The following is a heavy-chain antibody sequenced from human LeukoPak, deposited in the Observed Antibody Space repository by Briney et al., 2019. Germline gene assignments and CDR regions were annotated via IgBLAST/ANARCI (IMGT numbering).Heavy chain of an antibody. V-gene: IGHV3-23*01. CDR1: GFTFSSYA. J-gene: IGHJ6*02. CDR2: ISGSGGST. D-gene: IGHD3-22*01. CDR3: ARDRGYYDSRYCYGMDV. Sequence: GGSLRLSCAASGFTFSSYAMSWVRQAPGKGLEWVSAISGSGGSTYYADSVKGRFTISRDNSKNTLYLQMNSLRAEDTAVYYCARDRGYYDSRYCYGMDVWGQGTTVTVSS.